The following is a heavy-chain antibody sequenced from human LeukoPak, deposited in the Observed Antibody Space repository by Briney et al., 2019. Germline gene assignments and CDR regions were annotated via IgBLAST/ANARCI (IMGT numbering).Heavy chain of an antibody. CDR2: IYYSGST. D-gene: IGHD2-2*01. CDR3: ASGPYCSSTSCYGWYVDY. V-gene: IGHV4-59*01. CDR1: GGSISSYY. J-gene: IGHJ4*02. Sequence: SETLSLTCTVSGGSISSYYWSWIRQPPGKGLEWIGYIYYSGSTNYNPSLTSRVTISVDTSKNQFSLKLSSVTAADTAVYYCASGPYCSSTSCYGWYVDYWGQGTLVTVSS.